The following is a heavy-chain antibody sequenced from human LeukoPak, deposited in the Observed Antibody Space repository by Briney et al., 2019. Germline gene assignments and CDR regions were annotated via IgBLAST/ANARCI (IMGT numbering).Heavy chain of an antibody. Sequence: GGPLQISCQGSGSSFTSYCIGGVRQLPGKGLEWMGIIYPGDSDTRYIPSFQGQVTISADKSISTAYLQWSSLKASDTAMYYCARSSSSYVTSLDSWGQGTLVTVSS. D-gene: IGHD6-13*01. J-gene: IGHJ4*02. CDR1: GSSFTSYC. CDR2: IYPGDSDT. V-gene: IGHV5-51*01. CDR3: ARSSSSYVTSLDS.